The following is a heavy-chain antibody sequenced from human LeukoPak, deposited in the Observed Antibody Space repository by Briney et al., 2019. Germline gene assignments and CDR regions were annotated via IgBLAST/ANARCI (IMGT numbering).Heavy chain of an antibody. CDR3: AGGDGASYYYYMDV. Sequence: SETLSLTCTVSGGSISSYYWSWIRQPPGKGLEWIGYIYYSGSTNYNPSLKSRVTISVDTSKNQFSLKLSSVTAADTAVYYCAGGDGASYYYYMDVWGKGTTVTVSS. CDR1: GGSISSYY. J-gene: IGHJ6*03. V-gene: IGHV4-59*01. D-gene: IGHD3-10*01. CDR2: IYYSGST.